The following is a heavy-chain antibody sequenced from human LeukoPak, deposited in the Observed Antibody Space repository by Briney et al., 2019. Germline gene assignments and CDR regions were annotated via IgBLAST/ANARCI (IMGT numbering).Heavy chain of an antibody. CDR3: ARDNGLIYSSSGSGYYFDY. D-gene: IGHD6-6*01. J-gene: IGHJ4*02. Sequence: GGSLRLSCAASGFTFSSYSMNWVRQAPGKGLEWVSYISGSSTHIYFADSMKGRFTISRDNAKSSLYLQMNSLGAEDTAVYYCARDNGLIYSSSGSGYYFDYWGQGTLVTVSS. CDR2: ISGSSTHI. CDR1: GFTFSSYS. V-gene: IGHV3-21*01.